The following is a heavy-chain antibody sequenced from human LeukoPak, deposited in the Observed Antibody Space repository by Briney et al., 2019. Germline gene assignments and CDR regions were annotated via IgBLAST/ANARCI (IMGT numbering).Heavy chain of an antibody. CDR3: ARGGWNKFDY. D-gene: IGHD3-22*01. V-gene: IGHV4-59*01. J-gene: IGHJ4*02. Sequence: PSETLSVTCTVSGGSISSYYWNWIRQPPRKGLEWIGFIFYSGTTNYNPSLKSRVTISVDTSKNQFSLKLSSVTAADTAVYYCARGGWNKFDYWGQGTLVTVSS. CDR1: GGSISSYY. CDR2: IFYSGTT.